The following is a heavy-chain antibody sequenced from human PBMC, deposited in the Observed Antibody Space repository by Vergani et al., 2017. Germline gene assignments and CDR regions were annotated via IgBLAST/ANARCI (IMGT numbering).Heavy chain of an antibody. CDR1: GFTFSSYA. CDR3: ARLGQLAAAAFDI. J-gene: IGHJ3*02. D-gene: IGHD2-15*01. CDR2: ISYDGSNK. Sequence: QVQLVESGGGVVQPGRSLRLSCAASGFTFSSYAMHWVRQAPGKGLEWVAVISYDGSNKYYADSVKGRFTSSRDNSKNTLYLQMNSLRAEDTAVYYCARLGQLAAAAFDIWGQGTMVTVSS. V-gene: IGHV3-30-3*01.